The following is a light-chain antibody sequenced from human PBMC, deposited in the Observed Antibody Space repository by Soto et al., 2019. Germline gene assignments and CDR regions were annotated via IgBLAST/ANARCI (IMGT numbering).Light chain of an antibody. J-gene: IGLJ2*01. CDR1: SSDVGGYNY. Sequence: QSALTQPASVSGSPGQSITISCTGTSSDVGGYNYVSWYQQHPGKAPKLMIYDVSNRPSGVSNRFSGSKSGNTASLTISGRHAEDEADYYCSSYTSSSTLDVVFGGGTKLTVL. CDR2: DVS. CDR3: SSYTSSSTLDVV. V-gene: IGLV2-14*01.